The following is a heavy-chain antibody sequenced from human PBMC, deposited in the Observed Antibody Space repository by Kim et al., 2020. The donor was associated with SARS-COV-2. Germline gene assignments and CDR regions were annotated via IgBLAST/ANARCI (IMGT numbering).Heavy chain of an antibody. J-gene: IGHJ6*02. CDR1: GYTFTGYY. Sequence: ASVKVSCKASGYTFTGYYMHWVRQAPGQGLEWMGWINPNSGGTNYAQKFQGWVTMTRDTSISTAYMELSRLRSDDTAVYYCARDIAAAGASSIYYYYYGMDVWGQGTTVTVSS. CDR2: INPNSGGT. CDR3: ARDIAAAGASSIYYYYYGMDV. V-gene: IGHV1-2*04. D-gene: IGHD6-13*01.